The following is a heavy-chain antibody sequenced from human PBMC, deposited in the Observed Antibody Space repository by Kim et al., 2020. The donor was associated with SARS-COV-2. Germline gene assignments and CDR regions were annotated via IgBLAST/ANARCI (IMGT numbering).Heavy chain of an antibody. Sequence: SETLSLTCTVSGDSITSGTYYWGWIRQPPGKGLEWISKIYQSGSAYYNPSLKSRVTISLATPKNQFSLRLNSVTDEDTAVYYRARLCRSSTCPRYGLDDWGQRTTVTVSS. CDR3: ARLCRSSTCPRYGLDD. D-gene: IGHD2-2*01. CDR1: GDSITSGTYY. V-gene: IGHV4-39*01. CDR2: IYQSGSA. J-gene: IGHJ6*02.